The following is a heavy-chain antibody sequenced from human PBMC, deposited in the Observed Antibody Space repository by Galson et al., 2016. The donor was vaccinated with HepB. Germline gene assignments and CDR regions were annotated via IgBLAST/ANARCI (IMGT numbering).Heavy chain of an antibody. V-gene: IGHV4-59*08. CDR1: GTSIRSFY. D-gene: IGHD2-2*01. Sequence: ETLSLTYSVSGTSIRSFYWSWVRQPPGKGLEWIGYIHYTGDSRYTPSLRSRVTLALDSSKNQFSLNLDSVTAADTALYYCVGTTGPFDCWGQGILVTVSS. CDR3: VGTTGPFDC. CDR2: IHYTGDS. J-gene: IGHJ4*02.